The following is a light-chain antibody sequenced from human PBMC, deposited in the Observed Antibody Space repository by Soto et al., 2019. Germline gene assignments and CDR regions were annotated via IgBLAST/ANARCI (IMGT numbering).Light chain of an antibody. Sequence: QSVLTQPASVSGSPGQSITISCTGTSSDIGDYNFVSWYQQHPGKAPKLMIFEVRDRPSGISSRFSGSKSGNTASLTISGLQTEDEADYYCSSFSMSGTLYVFGNGTKVTVL. V-gene: IGLV2-14*01. CDR1: SSDIGDYNF. CDR2: EVR. J-gene: IGLJ1*01. CDR3: SSFSMSGTLYV.